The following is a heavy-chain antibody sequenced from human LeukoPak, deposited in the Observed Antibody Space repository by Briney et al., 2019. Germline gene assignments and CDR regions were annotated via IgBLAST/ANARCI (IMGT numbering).Heavy chain of an antibody. D-gene: IGHD5-12*01. Sequence: GGSLRLSCAASGFTFDDYGMSWVRQAPGRGLEWVSGINWNGDSTGYADSVKGRFTISRDNAKNSLHLQMNSLRAEDTALYYCARWNFYYYMDVWGKGTTVTVSS. J-gene: IGHJ6*03. CDR1: GFTFDDYG. CDR2: INWNGDST. V-gene: IGHV3-20*04. CDR3: ARWNFYYYMDV.